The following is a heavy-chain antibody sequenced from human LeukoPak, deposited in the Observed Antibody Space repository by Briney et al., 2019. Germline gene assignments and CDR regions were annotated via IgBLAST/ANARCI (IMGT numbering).Heavy chain of an antibody. CDR2: MNPNSGNT. CDR3: VRGVDRSGYFAY. V-gene: IGHV1-8*01. CDR1: GYTFTSYD. Sequence: ASVKVSCKTSGYTFTSYDINWVRQAPGHGLEWMGWMNPNSGNTAYAQKFQGRVTMTRNTSISTAYMDLGSLRSENTAVYYGVRGVDRSGYFAYWGQGTLVTVSS. J-gene: IGHJ4*02. D-gene: IGHD3-22*01.